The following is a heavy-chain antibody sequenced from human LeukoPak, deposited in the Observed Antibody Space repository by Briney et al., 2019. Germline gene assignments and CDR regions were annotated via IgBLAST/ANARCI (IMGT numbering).Heavy chain of an antibody. CDR2: ICYSGST. Sequence: SETLSLTCTVSGGSISSYYWSWIRQPPGKGLEWIGYICYSGSTNYNPSLKSRVTISVDTSKNQFSLKLSSVTAADTAVYYCARHRASWFDFDYWGQGTLVTVSS. CDR3: ARHRASWFDFDY. J-gene: IGHJ4*02. D-gene: IGHD6-13*01. CDR1: GGSISSYY. V-gene: IGHV4-59*08.